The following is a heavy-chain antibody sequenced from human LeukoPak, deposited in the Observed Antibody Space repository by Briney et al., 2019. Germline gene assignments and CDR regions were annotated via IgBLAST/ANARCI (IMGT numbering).Heavy chain of an antibody. Sequence: ASVKVSCEASGYTFTGYYMHWVRQAPGQGLEWMGWINPNSGGTNYAQKFQGWVTMTRDTSISTAYMELSRLRSDDTAVYYCARGTASHDTMIVLPSGLRDWGQGTLVTVSS. V-gene: IGHV1-2*04. CDR3: ARGTASHDTMIVLPSGLRD. D-gene: IGHD3-22*01. CDR2: INPNSGGT. CDR1: GYTFTGYY. J-gene: IGHJ4*02.